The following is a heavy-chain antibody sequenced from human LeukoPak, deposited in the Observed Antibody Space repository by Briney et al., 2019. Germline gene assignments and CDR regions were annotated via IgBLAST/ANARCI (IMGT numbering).Heavy chain of an antibody. Sequence: GGSLRLSCAVSGFTVSSHYLSWVRQAPGKGPEWVSVIYAGGNTYYADSVEGRFTISRDNSKNTLYLQMNALRAEDTAVCYCARGDDGFFDSWGQGTLVTVSS. CDR1: GFTVSSHY. V-gene: IGHV3-53*01. CDR2: IYAGGNT. D-gene: IGHD5-24*01. CDR3: ARGDDGFFDS. J-gene: IGHJ4*02.